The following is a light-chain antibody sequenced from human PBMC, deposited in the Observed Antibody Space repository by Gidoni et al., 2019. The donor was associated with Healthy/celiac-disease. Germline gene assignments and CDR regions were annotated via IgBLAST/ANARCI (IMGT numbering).Light chain of an antibody. Sequence: IVLTQSPGTLSLSPGERATLSCRASQSVSSSYLAWYQQKPGQAPRRLIYGASSRATGIPDRFSGSGSGTDFTLTISRLEPEDFAVYYCQQYGSSPCSFGQGTKLEIK. V-gene: IGKV3-20*01. CDR2: GAS. J-gene: IGKJ2*04. CDR1: QSVSSSY. CDR3: QQYGSSPCS.